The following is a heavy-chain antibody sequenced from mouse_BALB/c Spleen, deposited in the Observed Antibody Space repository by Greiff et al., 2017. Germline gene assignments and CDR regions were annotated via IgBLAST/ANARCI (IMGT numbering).Heavy chain of an antibody. V-gene: IGHV1-14*01. J-gene: IGHJ4*01. Sequence: EVQLQQSGPELVKPGASVKMSCKASGYTFTSYVMHWVKQKPGQGLEWIGYISCYNGATSYNQKFKGKATFTVDTSSSTAYMQFNSLTSEDSAVYYCARTYGSSRYYAMDYWGQGTSVTVSS. D-gene: IGHD1-1*01. CDR3: ARTYGSSRYYAMDY. CDR1: GYTFTSYV. CDR2: ISCYNGAT.